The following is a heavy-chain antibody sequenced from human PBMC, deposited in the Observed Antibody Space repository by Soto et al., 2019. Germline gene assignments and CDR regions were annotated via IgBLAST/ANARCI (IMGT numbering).Heavy chain of an antibody. CDR1: GGSISSSSYY. CDR3: ARHFRLGAQQGLGMGGEFDE. D-gene: IGHD6-19*01. V-gene: IGHV4-39*01. CDR2: IYYSGST. Sequence: SGTLPLTCTVSGGSISSSSYYWGWIRQPPGKGLEWIGSIYYSGSTYYNPSLKSRVTISVDTSKNQFSLKLSSVTAADTAVYYCARHFRLGAQQGLGMGGEFDEWGQGTLVSVS. J-gene: IGHJ4*02.